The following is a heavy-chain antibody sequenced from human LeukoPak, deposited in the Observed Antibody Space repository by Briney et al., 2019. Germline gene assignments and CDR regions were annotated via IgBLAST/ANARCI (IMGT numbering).Heavy chain of an antibody. Sequence: SETLSLTCTVSGYSISSGYYWSWIRQPPGKGLEWIGEINHSGSTNYNPSLKSRVTISVDTSKNQFSLKLSSVTAADTAVYYCARGDYVWGSYRAIDYWGQGTLVTVSS. CDR1: GYSISSGYY. CDR2: INHSGST. V-gene: IGHV4-38-2*02. J-gene: IGHJ4*02. CDR3: ARGDYVWGSYRAIDY. D-gene: IGHD3-16*02.